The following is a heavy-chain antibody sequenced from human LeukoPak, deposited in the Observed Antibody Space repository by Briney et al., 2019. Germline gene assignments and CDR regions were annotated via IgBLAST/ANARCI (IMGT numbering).Heavy chain of an antibody. CDR3: ARQPYYYDSSGLDP. CDR1: GGSFSGYY. J-gene: IGHJ5*02. V-gene: IGHV4-34*01. D-gene: IGHD3-22*01. CDR2: INHSGST. Sequence: PSETLSLTCAVYGGSFSGYYWSWIRQPPGKGLEWIGEINHSGSTNYNPSLKSRVTISVDTSKNQFSLKLSSVTAADTAVYYCARQPYYYDSSGLDPWGQGTLVTVSS.